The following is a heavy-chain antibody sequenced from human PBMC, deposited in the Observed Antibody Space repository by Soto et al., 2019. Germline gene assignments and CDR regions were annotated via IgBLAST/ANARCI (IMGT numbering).Heavy chain of an antibody. CDR1: GGSISSGGLY. Sequence: QVQLQESGPGLVKPSQTLSLTCTVSGGSISSGGLYWRWIRQHPGMGLEWIGYIFYSGSTYYNPPLKSRVSISVHTDKNPFSLKLSSVTAADTAVYYCAREEGGGYDHRWFDPWGQGTLVTVSS. CDR3: AREEGGGYDHRWFDP. D-gene: IGHD5-12*01. V-gene: IGHV4-31*03. J-gene: IGHJ5*02. CDR2: IFYSGST.